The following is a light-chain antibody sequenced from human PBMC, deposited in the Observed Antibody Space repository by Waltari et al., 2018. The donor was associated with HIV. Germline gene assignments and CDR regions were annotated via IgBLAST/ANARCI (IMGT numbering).Light chain of an antibody. Sequence: GSSSNIGSGFDVHWYQQFPGKAPKLLIFDFINRPSGVPDRFSGSKSGTSASLAITGLQAEDEADYYCQSYDTSLANWVFGGGTKLTVL. V-gene: IGLV1-40*01. J-gene: IGLJ3*02. CDR2: DFI. CDR3: QSYDTSLANWV. CDR1: SSNIGSGFD.